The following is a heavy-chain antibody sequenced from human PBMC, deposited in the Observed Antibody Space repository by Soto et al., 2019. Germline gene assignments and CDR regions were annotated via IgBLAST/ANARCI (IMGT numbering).Heavy chain of an antibody. J-gene: IGHJ4*02. CDR1: GFNFSSYG. CDR3: AKALGPSEVDN. V-gene: IGHV3-30*18. Sequence: GGSLXLSCAASGFNFSSYGMHWVRQAPGKGLEWVAVISYDGSNKYYADSVKGRFTISRDNSKNTLYLQMNSLRAEDTAVYYCAKALGPSEVDNWGQGTLVTVSS. CDR2: ISYDGSNK. D-gene: IGHD2-2*01.